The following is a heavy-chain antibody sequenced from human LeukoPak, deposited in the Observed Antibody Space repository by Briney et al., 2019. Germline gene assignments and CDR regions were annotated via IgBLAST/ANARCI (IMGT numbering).Heavy chain of an antibody. CDR2: TYYRSKWYN. D-gene: IGHD1-14*01. J-gene: IGHJ4*02. CDR1: GDRVSTNSAA. Sequence: SQTLSLTCAISGDRVSTNSAAWNWIRQSPSRGLEWLGRTYYRSKWYNDYAVSVKSRITINPDTSKNQFSLHLNSVTPEDTAVYYCARVNSWTEEPDTGFDYWGQGTLVTVSS. CDR3: ARVNSWTEEPDTGFDY. V-gene: IGHV6-1*01.